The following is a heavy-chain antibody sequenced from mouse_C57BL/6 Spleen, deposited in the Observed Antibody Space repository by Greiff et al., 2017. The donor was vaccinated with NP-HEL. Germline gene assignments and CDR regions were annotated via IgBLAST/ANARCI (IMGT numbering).Heavy chain of an antibody. CDR3: ARDEFSSPDAMDY. D-gene: IGHD1-1*01. CDR2: ISDGGSYT. Sequence: EVKLVESGGGLVKPGGSLKLSCAASGFTFSSYAMSWVRQTPEKRLEWVATISDGGSYTYYPDNVKGRFTISRDNAKNNLYLQMSHLKSEDTAMYYCARDEFSSPDAMDYWGQGTSVTVSS. V-gene: IGHV5-4*01. CDR1: GFTFSSYA. J-gene: IGHJ4*01.